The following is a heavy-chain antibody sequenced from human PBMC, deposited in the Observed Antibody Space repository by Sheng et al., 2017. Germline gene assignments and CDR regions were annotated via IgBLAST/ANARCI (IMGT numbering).Heavy chain of an antibody. Sequence: QVQLVESGGGVVQPGRSLRLSCAASGFTFSSYGMHWVRQAPGKWLEWVAVIWYDGSNKYYADSVKGRFTISRDNSKNTLYLQMNSLRAEDTAVYYCASDYVWGSYRYYYGMDVWGQGTTVTVSS. J-gene: IGHJ6*02. CDR1: GFTFSSYG. CDR3: ASDYVWGSYRYYYGMDV. CDR2: IWYDGSNK. D-gene: IGHD3-16*02. V-gene: IGHV3-33*01.